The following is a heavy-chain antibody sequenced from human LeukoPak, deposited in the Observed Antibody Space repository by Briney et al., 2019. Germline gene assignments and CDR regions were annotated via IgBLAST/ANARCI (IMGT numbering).Heavy chain of an antibody. CDR1: GGSISSGGYY. Sequence: PSETLSLTCTVSGGSISSGGYYWSWIRQHPGKGLEWIGYIYYSGSTYHNPSLKSRVTISVDTSKNQFSLKLSSVTAADTAVYCCARVAGIAAADYWGQGTLVTVSS. D-gene: IGHD6-13*01. CDR3: ARVAGIAAADY. J-gene: IGHJ4*02. CDR2: IYYSGST. V-gene: IGHV4-30-4*08.